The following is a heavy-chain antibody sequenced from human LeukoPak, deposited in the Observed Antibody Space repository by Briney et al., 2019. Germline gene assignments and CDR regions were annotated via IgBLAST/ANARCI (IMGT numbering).Heavy chain of an antibody. J-gene: IGHJ5*02. CDR1: GDSIPGDY. CDR2: IYYTGAT. CDR3: ARVDGGGFDP. Sequence: PSETLSLTCTVSGDSIPGDYWTWIRQPPGKGLEWIGYIYYTGATNYNPSLKSRLTISVDMSKNQFSLNLSSMTAADTAVYYCARVDGGGFDPWGQGTLVTVSS. V-gene: IGHV4-59*01. D-gene: IGHD3-16*01.